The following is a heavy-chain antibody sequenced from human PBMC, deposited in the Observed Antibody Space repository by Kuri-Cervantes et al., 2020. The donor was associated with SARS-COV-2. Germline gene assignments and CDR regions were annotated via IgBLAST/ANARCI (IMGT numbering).Heavy chain of an antibody. CDR1: GYRFTSYW. CDR2: IYPGDSES. J-gene: IGHJ6*02. V-gene: IGHV5-51*01. Sequence: GESLKISCKGSGYRFTSYWIGWVRQMPGKGLEWMGIIYPGDSESRYSPSFQGQVTISADKSISTAYLQWNSLKTSDSAMYYCARQVVPGFRGGMDVWGQGTTVTVSS. CDR3: ARQVVPGFRGGMDV. D-gene: IGHD6-19*01.